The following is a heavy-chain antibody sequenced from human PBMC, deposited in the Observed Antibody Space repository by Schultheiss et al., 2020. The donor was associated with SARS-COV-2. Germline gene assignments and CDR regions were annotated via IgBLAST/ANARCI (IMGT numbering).Heavy chain of an antibody. J-gene: IGHJ4*02. V-gene: IGHV3-53*01. D-gene: IGHD3-16*01. Sequence: GGSLRLSCAASGFPVSSNYMTWVRQAPGKGLEWVSLIYSDGNTYYADSVKGRFTISRDSSRSTVDLQMDSLRADDTAVYFCARRSGGSKDSWGQGTLVTVSS. CDR2: IYSDGNT. CDR1: GFPVSSNY. CDR3: ARRSGGSKDS.